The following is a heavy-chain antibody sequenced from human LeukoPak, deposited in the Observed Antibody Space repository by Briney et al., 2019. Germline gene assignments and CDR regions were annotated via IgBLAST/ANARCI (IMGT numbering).Heavy chain of an antibody. Sequence: PGGSLRLSCGASGLTFSAYALSWVRQAPGRGLEWVSGINTSGGRYYADSVRGRFIVSRDDSESTLYLQMNSLRGEDTAVYYCAKDRFWGQGTLVTVSS. J-gene: IGHJ4*02. CDR3: AKDRF. CDR2: INTSGGR. V-gene: IGHV3-23*01. CDR1: GLTFSAYA.